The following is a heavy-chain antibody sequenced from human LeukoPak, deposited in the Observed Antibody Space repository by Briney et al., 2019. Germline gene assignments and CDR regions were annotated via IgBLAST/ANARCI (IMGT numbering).Heavy chain of an antibody. Sequence: PGGSLRLSCAASGFTFTTYWMHWVRQAPGKGLVWVSHINSAGTSTSDADSVKGRFTISRDNARNTLYLQMNSLRAEDTAVYYCARGGIYRSFDYWGQRTLVTVSS. CDR1: GFTFTTYW. D-gene: IGHD3-16*02. CDR2: INSAGTST. V-gene: IGHV3-74*01. J-gene: IGHJ4*02. CDR3: ARGGIYRSFDY.